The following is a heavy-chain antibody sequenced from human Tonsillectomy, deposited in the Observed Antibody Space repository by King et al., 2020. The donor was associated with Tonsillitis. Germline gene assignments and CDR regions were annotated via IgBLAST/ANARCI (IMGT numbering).Heavy chain of an antibody. D-gene: IGHD3-3*01. CDR1: GFTFSSYA. CDR2: VSGSGGST. Sequence: EVQLVESGGGLVQPGGSLRLSCAASGFTFSSYAMSWVRQAPGKGLEWVSAVSGSGGSTYYADSVKGRFTISRDTSENTLYLQMTSLRAEDTAIYYCAKCVVRITNFGVITPYDFWGQGTLVTVSS. J-gene: IGHJ4*02. CDR3: AKCVVRITNFGVITPYDF. V-gene: IGHV3-23*04.